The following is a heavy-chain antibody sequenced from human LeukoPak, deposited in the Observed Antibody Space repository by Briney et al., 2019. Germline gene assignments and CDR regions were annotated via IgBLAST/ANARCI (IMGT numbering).Heavy chain of an antibody. CDR2: ISVSGTTI. J-gene: IGHJ6*03. CDR1: GFTFSSYE. V-gene: IGHV3-48*03. Sequence: GGSLRLSCAASGFTFSSYEMNWVRQAPGKGLEWVSHISVSGTTIHYADSVKGRFTISRDNAKNSVYLQMTSLRAEDTALYYCAKDATAVPGTVYMGVWGKGTTVTSSS. D-gene: IGHD2-2*01. CDR3: AKDATAVPGTVYMGV.